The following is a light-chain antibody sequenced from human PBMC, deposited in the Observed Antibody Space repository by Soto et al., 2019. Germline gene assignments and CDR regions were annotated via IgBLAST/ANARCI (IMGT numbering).Light chain of an antibody. CDR2: GAF. V-gene: IGKV3-15*01. CDR3: QQYHNPPPYT. CDR1: QSVSTN. J-gene: IGKJ2*01. Sequence: EIVMTQSPATLSVSPGERATLSCRANQSVSTNLAWYQQKPGQAPRLLMYGAFTCAPGIPARFSSSGSGTEFTLTISSLQSEDFALYYCQQYHNPPPYTFGQGTKLDIK.